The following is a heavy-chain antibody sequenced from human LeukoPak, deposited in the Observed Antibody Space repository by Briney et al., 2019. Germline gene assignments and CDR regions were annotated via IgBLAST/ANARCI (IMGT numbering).Heavy chain of an antibody. Sequence: GAAVKVSCKASGFTFTSFGFTWVRQAPGQGLEWVGCISANSGKTDYAQTLEGRVTMTTDSSTSTAYMDLRSLTSDDTDIYYCARTTQTYDLLSGSDLCYWGQGTMVTASS. CDR3: ARTTQTYDLLSGSDLCY. D-gene: IGHD3-3*01. V-gene: IGHV1-18*01. CDR1: GFTFTSFG. CDR2: ISANSGKT. J-gene: IGHJ4*02.